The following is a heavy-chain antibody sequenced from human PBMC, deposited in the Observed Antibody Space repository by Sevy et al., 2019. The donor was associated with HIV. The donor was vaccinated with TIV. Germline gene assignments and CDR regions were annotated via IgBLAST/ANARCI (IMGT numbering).Heavy chain of an antibody. D-gene: IGHD3-16*01. CDR2: VSPTSLTT. Sequence: GGSLRLSCTASGFSFSNYVVAWVRQAPGKGLEWVSSVSPTSLTTYYAESGKGRFTISRENSKNTPYLQKNSLRAEDTAIYYCAKLHSRMIPGNGALDYWGRGTLVTVSS. CDR1: GFSFSNYV. CDR3: AKLHSRMIPGNGALDY. V-gene: IGHV3-23*01. J-gene: IGHJ4*01.